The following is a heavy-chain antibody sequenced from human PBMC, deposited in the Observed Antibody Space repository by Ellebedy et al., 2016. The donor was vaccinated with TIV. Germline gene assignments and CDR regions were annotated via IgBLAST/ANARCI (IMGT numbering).Heavy chain of an antibody. J-gene: IGHJ3*02. D-gene: IGHD3-10*01. Sequence: PGGSLRLSCAVSGFTVTSYAMSWVRQPPGKGLEWVSDFSGGGGTTSYSDSVKGRFTISRDNSKNTLYLQMNSLRAEDTAVYYCARRGVVDAFDIWGQGTRVTVSS. V-gene: IGHV3-23*01. CDR2: FSGGGGTT. CDR3: ARRGVVDAFDI. CDR1: GFTVTSYA.